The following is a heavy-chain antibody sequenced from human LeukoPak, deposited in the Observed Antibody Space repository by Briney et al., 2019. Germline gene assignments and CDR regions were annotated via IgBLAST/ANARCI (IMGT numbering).Heavy chain of an antibody. Sequence: SETLSLTCTVSGGSISSSSYYWGWIRQPPGKGLEWIGSIYYSGSTYYNPSLKSRVTISVDTSKNQFSLKLSSVTAADTAVYYCARDYCSGGSCYLDYWGQGTLVTVSS. D-gene: IGHD2-15*01. J-gene: IGHJ4*02. V-gene: IGHV4-39*07. CDR1: GGSISSSSYY. CDR2: IYYSGST. CDR3: ARDYCSGGSCYLDY.